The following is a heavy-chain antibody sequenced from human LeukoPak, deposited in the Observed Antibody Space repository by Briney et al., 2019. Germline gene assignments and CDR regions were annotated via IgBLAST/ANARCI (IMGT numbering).Heavy chain of an antibody. Sequence: GGSLRLSCAASGFTFSSYWMHWVRQAPGKGLVWVSRINSDGSSTSYADSVKGRFTISRDNAKNTLYLQMNSLRAEDTAVYYCATSLVEMATISDYWGQGTLVTVSS. D-gene: IGHD5-24*01. J-gene: IGHJ4*02. CDR3: ATSLVEMATISDY. V-gene: IGHV3-74*01. CDR2: INSDGSST. CDR1: GFTFSSYW.